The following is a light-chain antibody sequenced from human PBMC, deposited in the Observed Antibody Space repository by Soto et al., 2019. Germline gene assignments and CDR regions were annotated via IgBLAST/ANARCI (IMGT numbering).Light chain of an antibody. CDR3: QQFNSYPLT. J-gene: IGKJ5*01. Sequence: AIQLTQSPSSLSASVGDRVTITCRASQGISSALAWYQQKPGKAPKLLIYDASSLESGVPSRFSGSGSGTDFTLTISSLQPEDFAKYYGQQFNSYPLTFGQGTRLEIK. CDR2: DAS. V-gene: IGKV1-13*02. CDR1: QGISSA.